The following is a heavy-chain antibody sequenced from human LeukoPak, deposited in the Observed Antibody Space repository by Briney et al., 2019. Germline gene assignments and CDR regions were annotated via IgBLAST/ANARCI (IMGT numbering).Heavy chain of an antibody. CDR3: ARRKGDGYNSPFDY. CDR1: GYSFPNYW. V-gene: IGHV5-51*01. CDR2: IYPADSDT. D-gene: IGHD5-24*01. Sequence: GESLKISCKGSGYSFPNYWIGWVRQMPGQGLEWMGIIYPADSDTRYSPAFQGQVTTSADKSINTAYLQWTSLKASDTAMYYCARRKGDGYNSPFDYWGQGTLVTVSS. J-gene: IGHJ4*02.